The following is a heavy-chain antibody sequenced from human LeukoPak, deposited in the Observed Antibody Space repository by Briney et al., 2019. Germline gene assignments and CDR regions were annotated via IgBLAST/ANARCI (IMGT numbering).Heavy chain of an antibody. Sequence: GGSLRLSCAASGFTFSSYSMNWVRQAPGKGLEWVSSISSSSYIYYADSVKGRFTISRDNAKNSLYLQMNSLRAEDTAVYYCARDPDLKYCSSTSCYDDYWGQGTLVTVSS. J-gene: IGHJ4*02. D-gene: IGHD2-2*01. CDR1: GFTFSSYS. CDR3: ARDPDLKYCSSTSCYDDY. V-gene: IGHV3-21*01. CDR2: ISSSSYI.